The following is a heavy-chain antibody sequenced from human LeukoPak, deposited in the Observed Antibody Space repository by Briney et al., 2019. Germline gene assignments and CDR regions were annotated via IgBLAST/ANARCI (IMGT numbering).Heavy chain of an antibody. CDR1: VFTFTRYW. V-gene: IGHV3-74*01. D-gene: IGHD1-26*01. CDR2: INSDGSST. Sequence: PGGSLRLSCAASVFTFTRYWMHRVRQAPGKGLVWVSRINSDGSSTSYADSVKGRFPISRDNAKNTLYLQMNSLRAEDTSVYYCARDRNTGSSYENLFEYWGQGSLVTVSS. J-gene: IGHJ4*02. CDR3: ARDRNTGSSYENLFEY.